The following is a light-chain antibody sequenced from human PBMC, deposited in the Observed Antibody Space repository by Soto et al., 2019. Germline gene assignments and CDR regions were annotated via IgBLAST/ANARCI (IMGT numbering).Light chain of an antibody. CDR1: SSDVGAYNY. V-gene: IGLV2-14*01. Sequence: SVLTEPASVSGSPGQSVAISCTGTSSDVGAYNYVSWYQQHPVKAPKLIIYEVNNRPSGVSNRFSGSKSGNTASLTISGLQAEGEADYYCSSHARSSTYVFGTGTKVTVL. J-gene: IGLJ1*01. CDR3: SSHARSSTYV. CDR2: EVN.